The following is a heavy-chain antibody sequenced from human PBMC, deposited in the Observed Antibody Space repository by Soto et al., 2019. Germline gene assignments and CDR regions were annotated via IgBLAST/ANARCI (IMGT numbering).Heavy chain of an antibody. Sequence: EVQLVESGGGLVKPGGSLRLSCAASGFTFSSYTIHWVRQAPGKGLEWVSSISSGGSDVYYADSVKGRFTISRDNAKNSLYMQMTSLSAEDTDVYYCARGRDNPTDYWGQGTLVTVSS. D-gene: IGHD1-1*01. V-gene: IGHV3-21*01. CDR3: ARGRDNPTDY. J-gene: IGHJ4*02. CDR2: ISSGGSDV. CDR1: GFTFSSYT.